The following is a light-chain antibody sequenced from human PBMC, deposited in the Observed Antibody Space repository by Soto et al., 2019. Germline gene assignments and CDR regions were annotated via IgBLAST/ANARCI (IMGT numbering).Light chain of an antibody. CDR3: SCFVHEDSLL. CDR1: SDDIGTYNY. J-gene: IGLJ2*01. CDR2: DVD. Sequence: QSALTQPPSASGSPGQSVTISCTGTSDDIGTYNYVSWFQQHSGNAPKLMIYDVDKRPSGVPNRFSGSKSGNTASLTISGLQAEDEADYYCSCFVHEDSLLFGGGTKLTVL. V-gene: IGLV2-8*01.